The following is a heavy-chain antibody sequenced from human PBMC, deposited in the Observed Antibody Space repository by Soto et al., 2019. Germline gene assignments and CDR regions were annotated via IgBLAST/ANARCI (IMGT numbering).Heavy chain of an antibody. CDR3: ARSREQLVFNVDY. Sequence: SVKPSCTDSGGTFSSYAISWVRQAPGQGLEWMGGIIPIFGTANYAQKFQGRVTITADESTSTAYMELSSLRSEDTAVYYCARSREQLVFNVDYWGQGTLVTVSS. D-gene: IGHD6-6*01. V-gene: IGHV1-69*13. J-gene: IGHJ4*02. CDR1: GGTFSSYA. CDR2: IIPIFGTA.